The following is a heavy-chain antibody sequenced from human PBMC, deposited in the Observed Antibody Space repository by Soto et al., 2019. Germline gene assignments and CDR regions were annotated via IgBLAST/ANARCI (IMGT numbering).Heavy chain of an antibody. D-gene: IGHD1-26*01. J-gene: IGHJ3*02. CDR1: GFTFSSYG. Sequence: QVQLVESGGGVVQPGRSLRLSCAASGFTFSSYGMHWVRQAPGKGLEWVAVISYDGSNKYYADSVKGRFTISRDNSKNTLYLQMNSLRAEDTAVYYCANLPRGELYAFDIWGQGTMVTVSS. CDR2: ISYDGSNK. V-gene: IGHV3-30*18. CDR3: ANLPRGELYAFDI.